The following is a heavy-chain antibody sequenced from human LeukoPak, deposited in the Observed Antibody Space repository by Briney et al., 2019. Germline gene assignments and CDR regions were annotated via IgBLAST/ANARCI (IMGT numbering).Heavy chain of an antibody. J-gene: IGHJ2*01. CDR3: ARIITRGWYFDL. CDR1: GGTFSSYA. Sequence: SVNVSCKASGGTFSSYAISWVRQAPGQGLEWMGRIIPILGIANYAQKFQGRVTITADKSTSTAYMELSSLRSEDTAVYYCARIITRGWYFDLWGRGTLVTVSS. V-gene: IGHV1-69*04. D-gene: IGHD5-24*01. CDR2: IIPILGIA.